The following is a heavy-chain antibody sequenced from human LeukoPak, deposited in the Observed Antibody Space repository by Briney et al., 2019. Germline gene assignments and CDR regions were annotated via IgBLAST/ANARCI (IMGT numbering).Heavy chain of an antibody. CDR1: GGSISSYY. CDR2: IYYSGST. CDR3: ARELSRVAQVDY. D-gene: IGHD2-15*01. J-gene: IGHJ4*02. V-gene: IGHV4-59*01. Sequence: SETLSLTCTVSGGSISSYYWSWIRQPPGKGLEWIGYIYYSGSTNYNPSLKSRVTISVDTSKNRFSLKLSSVTAADTAVYYCARELSRVAQVDYWGQGTLVTVSS.